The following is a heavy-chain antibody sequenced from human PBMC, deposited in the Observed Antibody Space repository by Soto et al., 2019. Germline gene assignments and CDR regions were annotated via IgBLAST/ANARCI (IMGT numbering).Heavy chain of an antibody. V-gene: IGHV5-51*01. CDR3: ARECSCSGGSCYYFDY. CDR2: IYPGDSDT. Sequence: GESLKISCKGSGYSFTSYWIGWVRQMPGKGLEWMGIIYPGDSDTRYSPSFQGQVTISADKSISTAYLQWSSLKASDTAMYYCARECSCSGGSCYYFDYWGQGTLVTVSS. J-gene: IGHJ4*02. CDR1: GYSFTSYW. D-gene: IGHD2-15*01.